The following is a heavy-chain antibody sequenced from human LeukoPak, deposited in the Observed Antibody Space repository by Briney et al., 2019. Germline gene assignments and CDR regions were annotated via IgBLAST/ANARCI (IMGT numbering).Heavy chain of an antibody. J-gene: IGHJ6*03. CDR2: ISAYNGNT. CDR1: GYTFTSYG. D-gene: IGHD3-3*01. Sequence: ASVKVSCKASGYTFTSYGISWVRQAPGQGLEWMGWISAYNGNTNYAQKLQGRVTMTTDTSTSTAYMELRSLRSDDTAVYYCARVPPVDFWSGYAKHYYYYYMDVWGKGTTVTVSS. V-gene: IGHV1-18*01. CDR3: ARVPPVDFWSGYAKHYYYYYMDV.